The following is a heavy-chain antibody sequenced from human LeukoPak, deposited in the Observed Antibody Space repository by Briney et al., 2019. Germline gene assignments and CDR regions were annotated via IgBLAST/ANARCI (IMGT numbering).Heavy chain of an antibody. J-gene: IGHJ4*02. V-gene: IGHV1-18*01. CDR3: ARDWLAVAGTGGDY. Sequence: GSSVKVSCKASGGTFSSYAISWVRQAPGQGLEWMGWISAYNGNTNYAQKLQGRVTMTTDTSTSTAYMELRSLRSDDTAVYYCARDWLAVAGTGGDYWGQGTLVTVSS. CDR2: ISAYNGNT. D-gene: IGHD6-19*01. CDR1: GGTFSSYA.